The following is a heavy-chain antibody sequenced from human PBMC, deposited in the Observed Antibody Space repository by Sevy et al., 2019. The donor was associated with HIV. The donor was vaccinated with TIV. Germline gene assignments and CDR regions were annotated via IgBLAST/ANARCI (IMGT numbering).Heavy chain of an antibody. CDR3: ARVRSWSYYYDSSGYYSYFDY. Sequence: SETLSLTCTVSGGSISSYYWSWIRQPPGKGLEWIGYIYYSGSTNYNPSLKSRVTISVDTSKNQFSLKQSSVTAADTAVYYCARVRSWSYYYDSSGYYSYFDYWGQGTLVTVSS. CDR2: IYYSGST. J-gene: IGHJ4*02. CDR1: GGSISSYY. V-gene: IGHV4-59*01. D-gene: IGHD3-22*01.